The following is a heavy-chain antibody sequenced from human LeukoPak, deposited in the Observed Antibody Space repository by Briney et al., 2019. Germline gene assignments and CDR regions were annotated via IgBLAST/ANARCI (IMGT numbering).Heavy chain of an antibody. Sequence: GGSLRLSCAASGFTFDDYAMLWVRQAPGKGVEGVSGISWNSGSIGYADSVKGRFTISRDNAKNSLYLQMNSLRAEDTALYYCAKGQLRMAAEFDYWGQGTLVTVSS. CDR1: GFTFDDYA. V-gene: IGHV3-9*01. CDR2: ISWNSGSI. D-gene: IGHD2-2*01. CDR3: AKGQLRMAAEFDY. J-gene: IGHJ4*02.